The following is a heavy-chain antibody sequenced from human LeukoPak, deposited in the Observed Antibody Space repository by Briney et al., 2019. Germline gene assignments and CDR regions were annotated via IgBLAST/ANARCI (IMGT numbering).Heavy chain of an antibody. Sequence: GGSLRLSCAASGFTFTSYWMSWVRQVPGKGLERVAIIKDDGSEQLYVDSVKGRFTISRDDAENSLSLQMNSLRVEDTAVYYCARVLRSYCCAFDIWGQGTMVTVSS. J-gene: IGHJ3*02. CDR2: IKDDGSEQ. CDR3: ARVLRSYCCAFDI. CDR1: GFTFTSYW. D-gene: IGHD3-16*02. V-gene: IGHV3-7*01.